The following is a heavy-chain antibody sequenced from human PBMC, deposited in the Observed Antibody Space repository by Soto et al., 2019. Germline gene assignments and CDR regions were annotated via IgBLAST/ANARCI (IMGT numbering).Heavy chain of an antibody. CDR2: ISVSVGIT. CDR1: GFTFSSYA. Sequence: WGSLRLSCAAPGFTFSSYAMSWVRQAPGKGLEWVSAISVSVGITYYADSVKGRFTISRDNSKNTLYLQMNSLRAEDTAVYYCAKEFRAVAGTVILYYGMDVWGNGNTVTVSA. D-gene: IGHD6-19*01. J-gene: IGHJ6*04. V-gene: IGHV3-23*01. CDR3: AKEFRAVAGTVILYYGMDV.